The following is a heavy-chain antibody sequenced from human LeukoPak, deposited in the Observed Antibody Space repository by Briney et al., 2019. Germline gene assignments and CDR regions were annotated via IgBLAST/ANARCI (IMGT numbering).Heavy chain of an antibody. CDR3: ATGTSSTSADYYYGMDV. Sequence: ASVKVSCKASGYTFTSYGISWVRQAPGQGLEWMGWISAYNGNTNYAQKFQGRVTMTEDTSTDTAYMELSSLRSEDTAVYYCATGTSSTSADYYYGMDVWGQGTTVTVSS. V-gene: IGHV1-18*01. CDR1: GYTFTSYG. D-gene: IGHD2-2*01. CDR2: ISAYNGNT. J-gene: IGHJ6*02.